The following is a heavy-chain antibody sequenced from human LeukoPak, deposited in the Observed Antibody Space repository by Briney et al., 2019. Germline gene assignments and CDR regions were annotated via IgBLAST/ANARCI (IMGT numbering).Heavy chain of an antibody. V-gene: IGHV4-38-2*02. Sequence: SETLSLTCTVSGYSISSGYYWGWIRQSPGKGLEWIEIISHSGSTNYKPSLKSRVTISVETSKNQFSLKLRSVTAADTAVYYCARVTGYMIEDYFDYWGQGTLVTVSS. CDR2: ISHSGST. CDR3: ARVTGYMIEDYFDY. D-gene: IGHD3-22*01. CDR1: GYSISSGYY. J-gene: IGHJ4*02.